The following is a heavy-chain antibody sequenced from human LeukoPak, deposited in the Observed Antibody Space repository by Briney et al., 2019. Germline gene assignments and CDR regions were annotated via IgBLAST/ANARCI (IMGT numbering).Heavy chain of an antibody. CDR2: INPHSGGT. D-gene: IGHD4-23*01. V-gene: IGHV1-2*02. CDR3: ARAWDNGGKSYYFDY. J-gene: IGHJ4*02. Sequence: ASVKVSCKASGYTFTVYFMHWVRQAPGQGLEWMGWINPHSGGTLYAQGFQDRVTMTRDTSISTAYMELTRLRSDDTAVYYCARAWDNGGKSYYFDYWGQGTLVTVSS. CDR1: GYTFTVYF.